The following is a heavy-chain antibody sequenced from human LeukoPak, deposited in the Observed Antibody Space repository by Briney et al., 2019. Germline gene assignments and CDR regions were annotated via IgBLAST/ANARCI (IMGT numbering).Heavy chain of an antibody. V-gene: IGHV4-59*01. CDR1: GGSISSYY. CDR3: ARQYYDFWSENYSNWFDP. D-gene: IGHD3-3*01. CDR2: IYYSGST. Sequence: PSETLSLTCTVSGGSISSYYWSWIRQLPGKGLEWIGYIYYSGSTNYNPSLKSRVTISVDTSKNQFSLKLSPVTAADTAVYYCARQYYDFWSENYSNWFDPWGQGTLVTVSS. J-gene: IGHJ5*02.